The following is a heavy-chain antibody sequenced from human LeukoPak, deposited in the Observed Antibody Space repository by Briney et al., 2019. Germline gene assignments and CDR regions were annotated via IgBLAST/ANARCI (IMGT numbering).Heavy chain of an antibody. CDR1: GFTFTSSA. CDR3: ALGYCSGGSCYRGALGFDY. D-gene: IGHD2-15*01. J-gene: IGHJ4*02. CDR2: IVVGSGNT. V-gene: IGHV1-58*02. Sequence: ASVKVSCKASGFTFTSSAMQWVRQARGQRLEWIGWIVVGSGNTNYAQKFQERVTITRDMSTSTAYMELSSLRSEDTAVYYCALGYCSGGSCYRGALGFDYWGQGTLVTVSS.